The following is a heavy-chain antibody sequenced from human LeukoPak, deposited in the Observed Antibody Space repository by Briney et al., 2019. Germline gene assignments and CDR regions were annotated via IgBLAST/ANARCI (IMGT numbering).Heavy chain of an antibody. CDR3: ASCGGQYYFDY. Sequence: SETRSLTCTVSGGSISSSSYYWGWIRQPPGKGLEWIGSIYYSGSTYYNPSLKSRVTISVDTSKNQFSLKLSSVTAADTAVYYCASCGGQYYFDYWGQGTLVTVSS. V-gene: IGHV4-39*07. D-gene: IGHD2-21*01. CDR2: IYYSGST. CDR1: GGSISSSSYY. J-gene: IGHJ4*02.